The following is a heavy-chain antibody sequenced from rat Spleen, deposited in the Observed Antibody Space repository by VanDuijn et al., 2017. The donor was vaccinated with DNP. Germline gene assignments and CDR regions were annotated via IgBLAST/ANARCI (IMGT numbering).Heavy chain of an antibody. CDR1: GFSLTIYH. CDR2: IWGGGST. Sequence: QVQLRESGPGLVQPSQTLSLVCTVSGFSLTIYHVHWVRQPPGKGLEWIAAIWGGGSTDYNSALKSRPRISRDTSKSQVLLEMNSLQTEDTAMYFCARWHLYLSYFDYWGQGVMVTVSS. J-gene: IGHJ2*01. D-gene: IGHD1-2*01. V-gene: IGHV2-15*01. CDR3: ARWHLYLSYFDY.